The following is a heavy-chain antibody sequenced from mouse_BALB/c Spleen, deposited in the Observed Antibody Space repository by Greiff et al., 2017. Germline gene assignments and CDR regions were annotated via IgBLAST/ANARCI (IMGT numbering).Heavy chain of an antibody. Sequence: EVQLQQSGAELVKPGASVKLSCTASGFNIKDTYMHWVKQRPEQGLEWIGRIDPANGNTKYDPKFQGKATITADISSNTAYLQLSSLTSEDTAVYYCAREGLRNWYFDVWGAGTTVTVSS. J-gene: IGHJ1*01. D-gene: IGHD3-1*01. CDR3: AREGLRNWYFDV. V-gene: IGHV14-3*02. CDR2: IDPANGNT. CDR1: GFNIKDTY.